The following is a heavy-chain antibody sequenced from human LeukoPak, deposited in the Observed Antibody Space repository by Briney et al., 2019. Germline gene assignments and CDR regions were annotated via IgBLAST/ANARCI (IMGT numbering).Heavy chain of an antibody. CDR2: IYSGGST. J-gene: IGHJ4*02. CDR3: ARGRDYYDSSGYYY. V-gene: IGHV3-53*01. CDR1: GFTVTNNY. Sequence: GGSLRLSCAASGFTVTNNYMSWVRQAPGKGLEWVSVIYSGGSTYYADSVKGRFTISRDNSKNTLYLQMNSLRVEDTAVYYCARGRDYYDSSGYYYWGQGTLVTVSS. D-gene: IGHD3-22*01.